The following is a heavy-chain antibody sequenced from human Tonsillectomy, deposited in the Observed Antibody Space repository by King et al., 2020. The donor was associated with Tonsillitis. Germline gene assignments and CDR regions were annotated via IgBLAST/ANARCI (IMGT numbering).Heavy chain of an antibody. CDR3: SRPGGVYCSSTTCYDYCDY. CDR2: VNSDESIT. Sequence: VQLVESGGGLVQAGGSLRLSCAASGFTFSNYWMHWVRPAPGKGLVWVSRVNSDESITDYADSVKGRFPISRDNAKNTLYLDMNSLRAEDTAVYYCSRPGGVYCSSTTCYDYCDYWGQGTLVTVSS. J-gene: IGHJ4*02. V-gene: IGHV3-74*01. D-gene: IGHD2-2*01. CDR1: GFTFSNYW.